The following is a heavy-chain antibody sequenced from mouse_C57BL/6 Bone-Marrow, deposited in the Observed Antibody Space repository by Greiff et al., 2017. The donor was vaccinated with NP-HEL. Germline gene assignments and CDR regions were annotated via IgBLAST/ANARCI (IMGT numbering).Heavy chain of an antibody. D-gene: IGHD1-1*01. V-gene: IGHV10-1*01. CDR3: VRRLRGLHWYFDV. CDR2: IRSKSNNYAT. CDR1: GFSFNTYA. J-gene: IGHJ1*03. Sequence: EVQGVESGGGLVQPKGSLKLSCAASGFSFNTYAMNWVRQAPGKGLEWVARIRSKSNNYATYYADSVKDRFTISRDDSESMLYLQMNNLKTEDTAMYYCVRRLRGLHWYFDVWGTGTTVTVSS.